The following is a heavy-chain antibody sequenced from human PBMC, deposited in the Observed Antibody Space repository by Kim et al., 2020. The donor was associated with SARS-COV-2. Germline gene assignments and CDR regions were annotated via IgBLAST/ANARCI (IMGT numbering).Heavy chain of an antibody. J-gene: IGHJ4*02. CDR1: GFTFSSYA. Sequence: GGSLRLSCAASGFTFSSYAMSWVRQAPGKGLEWVSAISGSGGSTYYADSVKGRFTISRDNSKNTLYLQMNSLRAEDTAVYYCAKDQSQAYYYDSSGYYYDYWGQGTLVTVSS. D-gene: IGHD3-22*01. V-gene: IGHV3-23*01. CDR3: AKDQSQAYYYDSSGYYYDY. CDR2: ISGSGGST.